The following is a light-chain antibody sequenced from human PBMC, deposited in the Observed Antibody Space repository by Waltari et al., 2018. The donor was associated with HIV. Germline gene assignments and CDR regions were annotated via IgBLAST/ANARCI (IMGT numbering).Light chain of an antibody. CDR3: QTWDTGIRV. Sequence: QPVVTQSPSASASLGASVKLTCTLSSGHSNYAIAWHQQQPEKGPRYLMTVNDDGSHSKGDGIPDRFSGSSSGAERYLSISSLQSEDAADYYCQTWDTGIRVFGGGTKLTVL. J-gene: IGLJ3*02. CDR1: SGHSNYA. CDR2: VNDDGSH. V-gene: IGLV4-69*01.